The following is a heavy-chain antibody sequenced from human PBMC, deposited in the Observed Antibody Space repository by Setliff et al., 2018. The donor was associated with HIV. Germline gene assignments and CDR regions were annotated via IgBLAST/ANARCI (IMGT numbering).Heavy chain of an antibody. CDR1: GGSFNTYV. V-gene: IGHV1-69*13. J-gene: IGHJ6*02. Sequence: SVKVSCKSSGGSFNTYVVNWVRQAPGQGLEWMGGIISIYGTPIYAQKFQGRVTITADESTSTAYMELSSLRSEDTAVYYCARGDYGSGSYYPYYFYYGMDVWGQGTTVTVSS. CDR2: IISIYGTP. CDR3: ARGDYGSGSYYPYYFYYGMDV. D-gene: IGHD3-10*01.